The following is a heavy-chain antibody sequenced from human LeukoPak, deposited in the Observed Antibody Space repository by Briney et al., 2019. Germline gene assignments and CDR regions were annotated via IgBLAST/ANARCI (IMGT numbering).Heavy chain of an antibody. Sequence: KPSETLSLTCAVYGGSFSGYYWSWIRQPPGKGVGWSGEINHSGSTNYNPSLKSRVTISVDTSKNQFSLKLSSVTAADTAVYYCARVRLMITFGGVIVTPFDYWGQGTLVTVSS. CDR2: INHSGST. CDR3: ARVRLMITFGGVIVTPFDY. J-gene: IGHJ4*02. CDR1: GGSFSGYY. V-gene: IGHV4-34*01. D-gene: IGHD3-16*02.